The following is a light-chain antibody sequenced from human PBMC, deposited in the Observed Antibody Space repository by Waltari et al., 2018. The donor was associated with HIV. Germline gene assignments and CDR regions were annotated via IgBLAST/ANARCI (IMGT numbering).Light chain of an antibody. CDR3: QSYDSSLSGYVV. J-gene: IGLJ2*01. Sequence: QSVLTQPPSVSGAPGLTVTISCTGSSSNIGSRYDVHSYQHLPGPSPNLPIYRNNTRPSGAPDRFCGSRSGTSASLAITGLQAEDEADDYCQSYDSSLSGYVVFGGGTKLTVL. CDR2: RNN. V-gene: IGLV1-40*01. CDR1: SSNIGSRYD.